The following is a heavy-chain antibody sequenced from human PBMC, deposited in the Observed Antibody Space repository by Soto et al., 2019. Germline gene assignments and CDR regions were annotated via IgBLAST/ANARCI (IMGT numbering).Heavy chain of an antibody. CDR3: ARVAGGDYDSSGYYVGLYYYGMDV. CDR2: SIPIFGTA. CDR1: VGIFSSYA. D-gene: IGHD3-22*01. Sequence: AVKVSCKACVGIFSSYAFSGLRQAPGQVLAWMGGSIPIFGTANYAQKFQGRVTITADESTSTAYMELSSLRSEDTAVYYCARVAGGDYDSSGYYVGLYYYGMDVWGQGTTVTVSS. J-gene: IGHJ6*02. V-gene: IGHV1-69*13.